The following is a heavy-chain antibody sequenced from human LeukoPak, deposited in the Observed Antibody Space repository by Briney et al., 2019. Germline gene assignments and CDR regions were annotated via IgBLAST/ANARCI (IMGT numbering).Heavy chain of an antibody. CDR1: GGSISSSNW. Sequence: SGTLSLTCAVSGGSISSSNWWSWVRQPPGKGLEWIGEINHSGSTNYNPSLKSRVTISVDTSKNQFSLKLSSVTAADTAVYYCATGEEGTFDYWGQGTLVTVSS. D-gene: IGHD3-10*01. CDR2: INHSGST. V-gene: IGHV4-4*02. CDR3: ATGEEGTFDY. J-gene: IGHJ4*02.